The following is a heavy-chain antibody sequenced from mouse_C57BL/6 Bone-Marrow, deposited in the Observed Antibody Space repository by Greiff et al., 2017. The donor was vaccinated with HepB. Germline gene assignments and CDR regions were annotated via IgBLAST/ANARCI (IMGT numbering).Heavy chain of an antibody. D-gene: IGHD1-1*01. V-gene: IGHV1-55*01. CDR1: GYTFTSYW. Sequence: QVQLQQPGAELVKPGASVKMSCKASGYTFTSYWITWVKQRPGKGLEWIGDIYPGSGSTNYNEKFKSKATLTVDTSYSTAYMQLSSLTSEDAAVYYCARWGVTTEYYFDFWGQGTTLTVSS. CDR3: ARWGVTTEYYFDF. CDR2: IYPGSGST. J-gene: IGHJ2*01.